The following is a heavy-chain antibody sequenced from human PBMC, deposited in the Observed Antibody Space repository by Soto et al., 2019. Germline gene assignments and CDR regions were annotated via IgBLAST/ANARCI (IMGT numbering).Heavy chain of an antibody. D-gene: IGHD1-1*01. CDR3: AREDLEYRASWFDP. J-gene: IGHJ5*02. CDR2: IYYSGST. CDR1: GGSISSGGYY. Sequence: QVQLQESGPGLVKPSQTLSLTCTVSGGSISSGGYYWSWIRQHPGKGLEWIGYIYYSGSTYYNPSIKSLVTISVDTSKNQFSLKLSSVTAADTAVYYCAREDLEYRASWFDPWGQGTLVTVSS. V-gene: IGHV4-31*01.